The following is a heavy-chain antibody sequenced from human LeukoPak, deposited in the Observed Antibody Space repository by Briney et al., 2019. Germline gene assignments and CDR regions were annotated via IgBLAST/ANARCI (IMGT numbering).Heavy chain of an antibody. CDR2: ISGSGGST. Sequence: GGSLRLSCAASGFTFSSYAMSWVRQAPGKGLEWVSAISGSGGSTYYADSVKGRFTISRDNSKNTLYLQMNSLRAEDTAVYYCAKALTIFGVATNLDYWGQGTLVTVSS. CDR3: AKALTIFGVATNLDY. V-gene: IGHV3-23*01. CDR1: GFTFSSYA. J-gene: IGHJ4*02. D-gene: IGHD3-3*01.